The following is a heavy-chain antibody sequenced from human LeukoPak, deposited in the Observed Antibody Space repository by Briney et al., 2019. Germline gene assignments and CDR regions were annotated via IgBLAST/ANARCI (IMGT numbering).Heavy chain of an antibody. D-gene: IGHD2-2*01. CDR2: MYITGDT. Sequence: PSETLSLTCTVSGHSMSSFNWTWIRQPAGKGLEWFGHMYITGDTYYNPSLESRVSLSIDTSKNQFSLKLTSVTAADTAVYYCARSSNYASDIWGQGTMVSVSS. V-gene: IGHV4-4*07. J-gene: IGHJ3*02. CDR3: ARSSNYASDI. CDR1: GHSMSSFN.